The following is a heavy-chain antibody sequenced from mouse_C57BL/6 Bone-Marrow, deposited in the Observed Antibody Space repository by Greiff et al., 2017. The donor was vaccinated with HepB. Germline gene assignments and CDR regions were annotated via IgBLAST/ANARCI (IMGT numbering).Heavy chain of an antibody. V-gene: IGHV1-55*01. CDR2: IYPGSGST. J-gene: IGHJ2*01. CDR1: GYTFTSYW. Sequence: VKLVESGAELVKPGASVKMSCKASGYTFTSYWITWVKQRPGQGLEWIGDIYPGSGSTNYNEKFKSKATLTVDTSSSTAYMQLSSLTSEDSAVYYCARGAYYSNYGWYFDYWGQGTTLTVSS. D-gene: IGHD2-5*01. CDR3: ARGAYYSNYGWYFDY.